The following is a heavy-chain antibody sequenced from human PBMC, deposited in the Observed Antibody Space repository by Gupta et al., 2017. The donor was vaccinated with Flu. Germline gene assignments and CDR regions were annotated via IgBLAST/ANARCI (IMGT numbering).Heavy chain of an antibody. D-gene: IGHD1-7*01. CDR1: GNHDFT. CDR2: VSPYNGDT. CDR3: ARGRGTYGPGAWLAP. J-gene: IGHJ5*02. V-gene: IGHV1-18*04. Sequence: QSGMIVRRPGASVKISCRASGNHDFTWVRQAPGQGFQWMGWVSPYNGDTTYARNFQGRVTMTADTSSNIAHLEVTKLTSDDTATYYCARGRGTYGPGAWLAPWGQGALLVVSS.